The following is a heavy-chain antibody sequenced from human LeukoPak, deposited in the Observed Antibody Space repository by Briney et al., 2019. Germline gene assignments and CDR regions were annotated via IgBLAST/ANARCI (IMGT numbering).Heavy chain of an antibody. V-gene: IGHV3-66*02. D-gene: IGHD2-2*01. J-gene: IGHJ6*02. CDR2: IYSGGST. Sequence: GGSLRLSCAASGFTVSSNYMSWVRQAPGKGLEWVSVIYSGGSTYYADSVKGRFTISRDNSKNTLYLQMNSLRAEDTAVYYCARDDIVVVPAAMYYYYGMDVWGQGTTVTVSS. CDR3: ARDDIVVVPAAMYYYYGMDV. CDR1: GFTVSSNY.